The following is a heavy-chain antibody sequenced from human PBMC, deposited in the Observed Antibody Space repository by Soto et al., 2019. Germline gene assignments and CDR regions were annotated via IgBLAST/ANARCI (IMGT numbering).Heavy chain of an antibody. J-gene: IGHJ3*02. CDR1: GYTFSSYH. CDR2: ISGYSGNT. Sequence: QVQLVQSGAELKKPGASVKVSCKASGYTFSSYHINWVRQAPGQGLEWMGWISGYSGNTKYAQNLQGRVTMTTDTSTSTVYMELRSLRSDDTAVYYCARDIYGYADAFDIWGQGTMVTVSS. V-gene: IGHV1-18*01. D-gene: IGHD5-18*01. CDR3: ARDIYGYADAFDI.